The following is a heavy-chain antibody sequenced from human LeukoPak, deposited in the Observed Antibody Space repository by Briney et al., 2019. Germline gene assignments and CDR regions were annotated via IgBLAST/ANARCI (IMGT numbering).Heavy chain of an antibody. CDR2: INHSGST. J-gene: IGHJ6*03. CDR3: ARLLPRTGTTAYYFHNDMDV. Sequence: SETLSLTCGVYGVASSGNYWSWIRQSPGRGLEWIGEINHSGSTNYNPSLKSRVIISIDTSKNQFSLKLSSVTAADTADYYCARLLPRTGTTAYYFHNDMDVWGKGTTVTISS. CDR1: GVASSGNY. D-gene: IGHD1-1*01. V-gene: IGHV4-34*01.